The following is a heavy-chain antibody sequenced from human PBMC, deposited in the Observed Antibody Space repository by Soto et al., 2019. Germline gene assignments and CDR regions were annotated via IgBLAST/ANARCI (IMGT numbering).Heavy chain of an antibody. Sequence: LETLSLTCTVSGGSISSYYWSWIRQPPGKGLEWIGYTYYSGSTNYNPSLKSRVTISVDTSKNQFSLKLSSVTAADTAVYYCARVISYDSSGYYLYYFDYWGQGTLVTVSS. CDR2: TYYSGST. CDR3: ARVISYDSSGYYLYYFDY. V-gene: IGHV4-59*01. J-gene: IGHJ4*02. D-gene: IGHD3-22*01. CDR1: GGSISSYY.